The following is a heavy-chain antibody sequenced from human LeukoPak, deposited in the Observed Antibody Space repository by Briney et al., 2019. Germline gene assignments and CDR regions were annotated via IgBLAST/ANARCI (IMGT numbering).Heavy chain of an antibody. CDR3: AKETGYSSGWYARDAFDI. V-gene: IGHV3-30*18. D-gene: IGHD6-19*01. J-gene: IGHJ3*02. CDR2: ISHDGSNK. Sequence: GGSLRLSCAASGFPFSDYGMYWVRQAPGKGLEWLAVISHDGSNKYYADSVKGRITISRDNSKNTLYLQMNSLRAEDTAVYYCAKETGYSSGWYARDAFDIWGQGTMVTVSS. CDR1: GFPFSDYG.